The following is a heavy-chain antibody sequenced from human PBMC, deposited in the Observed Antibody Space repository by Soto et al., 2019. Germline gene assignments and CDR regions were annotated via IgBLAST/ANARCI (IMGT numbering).Heavy chain of an antibody. CDR1: GFPFSAWA. V-gene: IGHV3-23*01. J-gene: IGHJ4*02. Sequence: EVQLLESGGGLEQPGNSLRLSCAASGFPFSAWAMAWVRQVPGKGLEWVSMITNSGDVSYYPDSVKGRFTLSRDNSKGTLSLRMDNLRAEDTAIYYCVRDLRMPLESWGQGTPVTVSS. D-gene: IGHD2-2*01. CDR3: VRDLRMPLES. CDR2: ITNSGDVS.